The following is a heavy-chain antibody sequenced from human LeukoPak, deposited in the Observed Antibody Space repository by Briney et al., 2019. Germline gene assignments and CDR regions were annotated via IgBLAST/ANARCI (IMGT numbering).Heavy chain of an antibody. Sequence: GGSLRLSCAASGFTFSSYAMSWVRQAPGKGLEWVSAISGSGGSTYYADSVKGRFTISRDNSKNTLYLQVNSLRAEDTAVYYCARVYCSSASCYLGVRAFDIWGQGTMVTVSS. D-gene: IGHD2-2*01. CDR1: GFTFSSYA. V-gene: IGHV3-23*01. CDR2: ISGSGGST. CDR3: ARVYCSSASCYLGVRAFDI. J-gene: IGHJ3*02.